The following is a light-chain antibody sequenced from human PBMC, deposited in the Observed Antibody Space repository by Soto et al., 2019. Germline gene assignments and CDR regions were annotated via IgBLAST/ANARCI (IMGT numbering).Light chain of an antibody. V-gene: IGKV4-1*01. Sequence: DIVMTQSPDSLAVSLGERATINCKSSQSVLYSSNNKNYLAWYQQKPGQPPKLLIYWASTRESGVPDRFSGSESGTDFTLTISRLQAEDVAVYYCQQYYSPPRFTFGPGTKVDIK. J-gene: IGKJ3*01. CDR2: WAS. CDR1: QSVLYSSNNKNY. CDR3: QQYYSPPRFT.